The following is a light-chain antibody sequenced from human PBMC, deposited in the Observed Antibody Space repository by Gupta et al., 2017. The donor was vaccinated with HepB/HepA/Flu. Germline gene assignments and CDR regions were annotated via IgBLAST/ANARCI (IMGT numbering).Light chain of an antibody. CDR1: QSVLYSSNNKNY. V-gene: IGKV4-1*01. CDR2: WAS. Sequence: DIVMTQSPDSLAVSLGERATINCKSSQSVLYSSNNKNYLAWYQQKPGQPPKLLIFWASTRESGVPDRFSGGGSGTDFTLTISSLRAEDGAVYYCQQDDSTPFTFGGGTKVEIK. J-gene: IGKJ4*01. CDR3: QQDDSTPFT.